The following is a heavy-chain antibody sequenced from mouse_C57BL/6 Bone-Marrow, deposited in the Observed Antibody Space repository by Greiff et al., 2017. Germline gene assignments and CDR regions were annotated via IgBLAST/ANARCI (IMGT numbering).Heavy chain of an antibody. CDR2: ISGGGGNT. J-gene: IGHJ3*01. CDR1: GFTFSSYT. Sequence: EVQRVESGGGLVKPGGSLKLSCAASGFTFSSYTMSWVRQTPEKRLEWVATISGGGGNTYYPDSVKGRFTISRANAKNTLYLQMSSLRSEDTALYYCARGNYFPWFAYWGQGTLVTVSA. V-gene: IGHV5-9*01. CDR3: ARGNYFPWFAY. D-gene: IGHD2-1*01.